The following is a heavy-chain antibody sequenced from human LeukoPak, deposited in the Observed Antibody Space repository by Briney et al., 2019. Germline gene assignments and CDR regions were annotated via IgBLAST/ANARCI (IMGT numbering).Heavy chain of an antibody. D-gene: IGHD1-7*01. CDR1: CGSISSSSYY. CDR2: IYYSGST. J-gene: IGHJ4*02. Sequence: SETLSLTCAVSCGSISSSSYYWGWIRQLPGKGLEWIGSIYYSGSTYYNPSLKSRVTISVDTSKNQFSLKLSSVTAADTAVYYCARRTHARDYWGQGTLVTVSS. V-gene: IGHV4-39*01. CDR3: ARRTHARDY.